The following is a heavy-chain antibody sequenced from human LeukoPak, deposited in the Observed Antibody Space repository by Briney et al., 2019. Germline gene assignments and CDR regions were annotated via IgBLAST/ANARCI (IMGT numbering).Heavy chain of an antibody. Sequence: GASVKVSCKASGYTFTSYYMHWVRQAPGQGLEWMGIINPSGGSTSYAQKLQGRVTMTRDMSTSTVYMELSSLRSEDTAVYYCARDRGHDYGDYGGAFDIWGQGTMVTVSS. CDR2: INPSGGST. CDR1: GYTFTSYY. CDR3: ARDRGHDYGDYGGAFDI. J-gene: IGHJ3*02. V-gene: IGHV1-46*01. D-gene: IGHD4-17*01.